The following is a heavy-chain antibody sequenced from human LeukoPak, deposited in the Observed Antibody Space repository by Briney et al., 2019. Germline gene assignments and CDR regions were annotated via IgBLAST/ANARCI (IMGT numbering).Heavy chain of an antibody. Sequence: GGSLRLSCEASGFNFNTYSMAWVRQAPGKGLEWVSIIRRASESIFYADSVKGRFTISGDNAKNSLYLQMNSLRAEDTAVYYCARDSHSSSWYGDFDYWGQGTLVTVSS. CDR3: ARDSHSSSWYGDFDY. CDR1: GFNFNTYS. V-gene: IGHV3-21*01. J-gene: IGHJ4*02. CDR2: IRRASESI. D-gene: IGHD6-13*01.